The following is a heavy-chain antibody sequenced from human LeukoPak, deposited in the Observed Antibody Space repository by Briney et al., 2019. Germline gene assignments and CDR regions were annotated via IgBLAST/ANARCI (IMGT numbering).Heavy chain of an antibody. CDR2: ISWNSGSI. J-gene: IGHJ4*02. Sequence: GGSLRLSCAASGFTFDHYAMHWVRQAPGKGLEWVSGISWNSGSIGYADSVKGRFTISRDNAKNSLYLQMNSLRAEDTAVYYCARDIVDIVAPQEDYWGQGTLVTVSS. D-gene: IGHD5-12*01. CDR3: ARDIVDIVAPQEDY. CDR1: GFTFDHYA. V-gene: IGHV3-9*01.